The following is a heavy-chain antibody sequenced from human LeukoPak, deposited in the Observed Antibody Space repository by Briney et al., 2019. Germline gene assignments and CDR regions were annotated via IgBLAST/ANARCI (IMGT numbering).Heavy chain of an antibody. Sequence: GESLNISCTASGSIFTCQCIGWVRQFPEKGRVWMGLIYLRYSDARYSPSFHGQFTISAHKSANTAYLQWSSLKASDAAVYYCARRGGNWFDPWGQGTLVTVSS. CDR2: IYLRYSDA. V-gene: IGHV5-51*01. CDR3: ARRGGNWFDP. J-gene: IGHJ5*02. CDR1: GSIFTCQC. D-gene: IGHD3-16*01.